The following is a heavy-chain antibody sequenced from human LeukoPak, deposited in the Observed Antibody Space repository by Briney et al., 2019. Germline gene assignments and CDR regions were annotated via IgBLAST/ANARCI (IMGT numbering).Heavy chain of an antibody. Sequence: QSGGSLRLSCAASGLTFSSYAMSWVRQAPGKGLEWVSAISGSGGSTYCAGSGKVRSTLCRDKSKNAPYLQVHRMRAEDPAVYYAAKDSSGWPDYWGQGTLVTVSS. V-gene: IGHV3-23*01. CDR2: ISGSGGST. J-gene: IGHJ4*02. CDR1: GLTFSSYA. CDR3: AKDSSGWPDY. D-gene: IGHD6-19*01.